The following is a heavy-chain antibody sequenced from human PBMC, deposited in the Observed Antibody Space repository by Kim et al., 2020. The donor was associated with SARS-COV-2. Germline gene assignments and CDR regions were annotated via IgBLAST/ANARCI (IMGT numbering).Heavy chain of an antibody. J-gene: IGHJ4*02. D-gene: IGHD1-1*01. V-gene: IGHV3-33*01. Sequence: GGSLRLSCAASGFTFSTFVMHWVRQAPGKGLESVALIWYEGSQTYHADSVKGRFTISRDNSKNTLYLQLNSLRAEDTAVYYCSRDLTGSIDYWGQGTLVT. CDR3: SRDLTGSIDY. CDR2: IWYEGSQT. CDR1: GFTFSTFV.